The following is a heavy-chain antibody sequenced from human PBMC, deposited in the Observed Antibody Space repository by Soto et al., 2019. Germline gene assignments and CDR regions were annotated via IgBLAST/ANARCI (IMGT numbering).Heavy chain of an antibody. D-gene: IGHD3-9*01. J-gene: IGHJ4*02. Sequence: SETLSLTCTVSGGSISSSSYYWGWIRQPPGKGLEWIGSIYYSGSTYYNPSLKSRVTISVDTSKNQFSLKLSSVTAADTAVYYCARPSILTGPAYVYWGQGTLVTVSS. V-gene: IGHV4-39*01. CDR3: ARPSILTGPAYVY. CDR1: GGSISSSSYY. CDR2: IYYSGST.